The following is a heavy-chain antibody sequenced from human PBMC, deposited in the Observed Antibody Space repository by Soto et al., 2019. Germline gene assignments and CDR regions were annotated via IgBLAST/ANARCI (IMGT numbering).Heavy chain of an antibody. D-gene: IGHD6-19*01. Sequence: VQLVESGGGVVQPGRSLRLSCAASGFTFSDYAMHWVRQAPGKGLEWVAVVSHDGRNTHYADSVKGRFTISRDSSKNTVSLELTSLRAEDSAVYSCAKGGRQWLVTSDFNYWGQGARVTFSS. V-gene: IGHV3-30*18. CDR2: VSHDGRNT. CDR3: AKGGRQWLVTSDFNY. CDR1: GFTFSDYA. J-gene: IGHJ4*02.